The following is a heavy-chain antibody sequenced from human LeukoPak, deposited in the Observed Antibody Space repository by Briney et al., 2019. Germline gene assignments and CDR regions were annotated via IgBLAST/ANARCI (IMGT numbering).Heavy chain of an antibody. CDR3: ARDPRITGTTP. Sequence: PGGSLRLSCAASGFTISNKYMSWVRQAPGKGLEWVSTIYSGGDTYYADSVKGRFTISRDNSKNTLYLQMNSLRAGDTAVYCCARDPRITGTTPWGQGTLVTVSS. V-gene: IGHV3-53*01. CDR1: GFTISNKY. J-gene: IGHJ5*02. CDR2: IYSGGDT. D-gene: IGHD1-7*01.